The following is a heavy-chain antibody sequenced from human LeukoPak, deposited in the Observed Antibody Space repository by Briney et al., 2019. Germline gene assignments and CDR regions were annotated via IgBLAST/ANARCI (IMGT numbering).Heavy chain of an antibody. V-gene: IGHV3-30*02. Sequence: GGSLRLSCAASVFTFSSYGMYWVRQAPGKGLEWVAFIRSDGKKKYYADSVKGRFTISRDNSRNTLYLQMNSLRTEDTAVYYCAKDLNYGELVDSWGKGTLVTVSS. CDR1: VFTFSSYG. CDR3: AKDLNYGELVDS. CDR2: IRSDGKKK. J-gene: IGHJ4*02. D-gene: IGHD4-17*01.